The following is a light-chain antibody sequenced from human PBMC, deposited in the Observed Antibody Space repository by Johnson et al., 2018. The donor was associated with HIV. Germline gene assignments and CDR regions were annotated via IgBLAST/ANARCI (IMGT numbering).Light chain of an antibody. J-gene: IGLJ1*01. CDR3: ATWDTSLSAGGV. V-gene: IGLV1-51*02. CDR1: SSNIGNNY. Sequence: QSVLTQPPSVSAAPGQKVTISCSGTSSNIGNNYVSWYQQFPGTAPKLLIYENNERPSGIPDRFSGSTSGASATLGITGLQTGDEADYYCATWDTSLSAGGVFGTGTKVTVL. CDR2: ENN.